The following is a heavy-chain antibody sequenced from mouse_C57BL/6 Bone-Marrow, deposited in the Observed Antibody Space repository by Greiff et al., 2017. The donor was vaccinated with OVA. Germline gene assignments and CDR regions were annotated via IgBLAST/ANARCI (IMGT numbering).Heavy chain of an antibody. D-gene: IGHD3-2*02. CDR3: ARQLRLSLFAY. CDR1: GYAFSSSW. CDR2: IYPGDGDT. J-gene: IGHJ3*01. V-gene: IGHV1-82*01. Sequence: VQLQQSGPELVKPGASVKISCKASGYAFSSSWMNWVKQRPGKGLEWIGRIYPGDGDTNYNGKFKGKATLTADKSSSTAYMQLSSLTSEGSAVYFCARQLRLSLFAYWGQGTLVTVSA.